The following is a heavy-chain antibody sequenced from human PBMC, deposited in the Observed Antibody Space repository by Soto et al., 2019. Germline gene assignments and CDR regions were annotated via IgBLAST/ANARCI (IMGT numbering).Heavy chain of an antibody. CDR3: ARHRPYSTPFYFDY. J-gene: IGHJ4*02. CDR2: IYHSGST. V-gene: IGHV4-30-2*01. D-gene: IGHD2-15*01. Sequence: SETLSLTCAASASSIRSGGYSWCYIRLLTGKGLEWFGYIYHSGSTYYNPSLKSRVSISVDTSKKQFSLKLSSVTAADSAVYYCARHRPYSTPFYFDYWGQGTQVTVS. CDR1: ASSIRSGGYS.